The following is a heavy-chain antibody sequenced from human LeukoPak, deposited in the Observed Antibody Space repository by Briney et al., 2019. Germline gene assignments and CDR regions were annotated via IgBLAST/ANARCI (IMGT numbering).Heavy chain of an antibody. V-gene: IGHV3-21*01. D-gene: IGHD5-24*01. CDR3: ARCRNGYRNDVFDI. J-gene: IGHJ3*02. CDR1: GFSFSNYG. Sequence: GGSLRLSCAASGFSFSNYGMNWVRQAPGKGLEWVSLISSSSSYIYYADSVKGRFTISRDNAKNSLYLQMNSLRAEDTAVYYCARCRNGYRNDVFDIWGQGTMVIVSS. CDR2: ISSSSSYI.